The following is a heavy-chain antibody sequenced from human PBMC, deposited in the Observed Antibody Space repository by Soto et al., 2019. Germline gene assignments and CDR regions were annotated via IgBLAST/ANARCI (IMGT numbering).Heavy chain of an antibody. V-gene: IGHV3-7*03. CDR1: GFTFTTYW. J-gene: IGHJ3*02. D-gene: IGHD2-15*01. CDR2: IRQDGGAQ. CDR3: ARDRCSGGSCYRTYAFDI. Sequence: EVQLVESGGGLAQPGGSLRLSCVASGFTFTTYWMSWVRQAPGKGLKWVANIRQDGGAQYYVDSVKGRFTISRDNAKNSVYLQMDSLRAEDTAVYYCARDRCSGGSCYRTYAFDIWGQGTLVTVSS.